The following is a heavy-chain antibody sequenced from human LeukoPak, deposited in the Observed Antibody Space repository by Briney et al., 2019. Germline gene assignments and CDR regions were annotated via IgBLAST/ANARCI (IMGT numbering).Heavy chain of an antibody. D-gene: IGHD6-19*01. V-gene: IGHV3-74*01. CDR1: GFTFSSYW. J-gene: IGHJ4*02. Sequence: GVSLRLSCVASGFTFSSYWMHWVRQAPGKGLVWVSRINSDGSSTSYADSVKGRFTISRDNAKNTLYLQMNSLRAEDTAVYYCARDEAVAVAFDYWGQGTLVTVSS. CDR2: INSDGSST. CDR3: ARDEAVAVAFDY.